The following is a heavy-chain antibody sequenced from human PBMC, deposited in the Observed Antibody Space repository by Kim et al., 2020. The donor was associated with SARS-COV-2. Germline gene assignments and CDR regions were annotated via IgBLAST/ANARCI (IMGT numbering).Heavy chain of an antibody. V-gene: IGHV4-30-2*05. CDR3: ARAAPVPAAIRRAYQGAFDI. J-gene: IGHJ3*02. Sequence: RVTISVDTSKNQFSLKLSSVTAADTAVYYCARAAPVPAAIRRAYQGAFDIWGQGTMVTVSS. D-gene: IGHD2-2*02.